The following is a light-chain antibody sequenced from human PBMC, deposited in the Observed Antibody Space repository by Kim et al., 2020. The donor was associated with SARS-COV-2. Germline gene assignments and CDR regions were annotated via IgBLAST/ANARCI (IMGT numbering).Light chain of an antibody. CDR3: QQYGSSHMYS. J-gene: IGKJ2*03. V-gene: IGKV3-20*01. Sequence: SPGERATLPCRASQSVSSNYLAWYQQKPGQAPRLLIFGASSRATGIPDRFSGSGSGTDFTLTISRLEPEDFAVYYCQQYGSSHMYSFGQGTKLEI. CDR1: QSVSSNY. CDR2: GAS.